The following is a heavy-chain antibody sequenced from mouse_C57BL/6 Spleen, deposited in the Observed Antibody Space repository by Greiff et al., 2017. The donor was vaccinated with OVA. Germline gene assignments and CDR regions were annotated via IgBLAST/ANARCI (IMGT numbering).Heavy chain of an antibody. D-gene: IGHD1-1*01. J-gene: IGHJ2*01. V-gene: IGHV5-4*01. CDR3: AREDTTVVANYFDY. CDR2: ISDGGSYT. Sequence: EVKLVESGGGLVKPGGSLKLSCAASGFTFSSYAMSWVRQTPEKRLEWVATISDGGSYTYYPDNVKGRFTISRDNAKNNLYLQMSHLKSEDTAMYYCAREDTTVVANYFDYWGQGTTLTVSS. CDR1: GFTFSSYA.